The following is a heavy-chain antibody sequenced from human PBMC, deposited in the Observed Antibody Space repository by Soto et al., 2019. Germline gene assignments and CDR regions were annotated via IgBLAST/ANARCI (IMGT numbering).Heavy chain of an antibody. D-gene: IGHD1-26*01. Sequence: QVQLVESGGGVVQPGRSLRLSCAASGFTFSSYGMHWVRQAPGKGLEWVAVIWYDGSNKYYADSVKGRFTISRDNSKNTLYLQMNSLRAEDTAVYYCARDGGSYFQGTYGMDVWGQGTTVTVSS. CDR3: ARDGGSYFQGTYGMDV. V-gene: IGHV3-33*01. CDR2: IWYDGSNK. CDR1: GFTFSSYG. J-gene: IGHJ6*02.